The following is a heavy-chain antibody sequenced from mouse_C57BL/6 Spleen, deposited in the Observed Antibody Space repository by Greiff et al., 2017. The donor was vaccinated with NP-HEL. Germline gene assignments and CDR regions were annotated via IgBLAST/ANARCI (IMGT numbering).Heavy chain of an antibody. V-gene: IGHV7-1*01. J-gene: IGHJ1*03. CDR1: GFTFSDFY. CDR2: SRNKANDYTT. CDR3: ARDADDGYPLYWYFDV. D-gene: IGHD2-3*01. Sequence: EVKLVESGGGLVQSGRSLRLSCATSGFTFSDFYMEWVRQAPGKGLEWIAASRNKANDYTTEYSASVKGRFIVSRDTSQSILYLQMNALRAEDTAIYYCARDADDGYPLYWYFDVWGTGTTVTVSS.